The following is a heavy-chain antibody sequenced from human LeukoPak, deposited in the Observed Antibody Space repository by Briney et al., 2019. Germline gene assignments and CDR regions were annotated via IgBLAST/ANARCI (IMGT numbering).Heavy chain of an antibody. CDR2: IYTSEST. Sequence: SETLSLTCTVSGGSISSYYWSWIRQPAGKGLEWIGRIYTSESTNYNPSLKSRVAMSVDTSKNQFSLKLRSVTAADTAVYYCAREDDSSSWPEGWFDPWGQGTLVTVSS. J-gene: IGHJ5*02. CDR1: GGSISSYY. V-gene: IGHV4-4*07. CDR3: AREDDSSSWPEGWFDP. D-gene: IGHD6-13*01.